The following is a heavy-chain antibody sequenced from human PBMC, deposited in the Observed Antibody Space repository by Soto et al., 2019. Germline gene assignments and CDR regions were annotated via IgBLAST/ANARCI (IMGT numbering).Heavy chain of an antibody. J-gene: IGHJ4*02. CDR3: VRTSLVVAAATREDY. CDR1: GFTFSSYW. Sequence: EVQLVESGGGLVQPGGSLRLSCAASGFTFSSYWMHWVRQAPGKGLVWVSRINSDRSSTSYADSVKGRFTICRDNAKNTLYLQMNSLRAEETAVYYCVRTSLVVAAATREDYWGQGTLVTVSS. CDR2: INSDRSST. D-gene: IGHD2-15*01. V-gene: IGHV3-74*01.